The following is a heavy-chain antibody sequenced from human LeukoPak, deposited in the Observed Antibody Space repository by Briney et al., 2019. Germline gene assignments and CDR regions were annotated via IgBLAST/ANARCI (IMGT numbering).Heavy chain of an antibody. V-gene: IGHV3-11*06. CDR1: GFSFSDYY. J-gene: IGHJ2*01. CDR3: ARGSSNWYFDL. D-gene: IGHD2-15*01. Sequence: GGSLRLSCAVSGFSFSDYYMSWIRQTPGKGLAWVSYISSFSTYTNYADSVKGRFTISRDNAKNSLHLQMNSLRDEDTAVYYCARGSSNWYFDLWGRGTLVTVSS. CDR2: ISSFSTYT.